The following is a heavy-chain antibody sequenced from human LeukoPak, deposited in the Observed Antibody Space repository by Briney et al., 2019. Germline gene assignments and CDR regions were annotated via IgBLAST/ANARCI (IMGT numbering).Heavy chain of an antibody. Sequence: GGSLRLSCAASGFTFSSYTMSWLRQAPGKGLEWVSAISGSGGSTYYADSVKGRFTISRDNSKNTLYLQMNSLRAEDTAVYYCANPVGTGTTTGDWGQGTLVTVSS. CDR2: ISGSGGST. D-gene: IGHD1-1*01. CDR3: ANPVGTGTTTGD. J-gene: IGHJ4*02. CDR1: GFTFSSYT. V-gene: IGHV3-23*01.